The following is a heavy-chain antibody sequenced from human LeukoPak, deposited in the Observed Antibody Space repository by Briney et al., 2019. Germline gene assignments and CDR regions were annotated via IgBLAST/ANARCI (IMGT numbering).Heavy chain of an antibody. D-gene: IGHD5-18*01. CDR1: GFTVSSNY. J-gene: IGHJ4*02. Sequence: GGSLRLSCAASGFTVSSNYMSWVRQAPGKGLEWVSVIYSGGSIYYADSVKGRFTISRDNSKNTLYLQMNSLRAEDTTVYYCARASIRHSRDTSMVSSFGGFDYWGQGTLVTVSS. V-gene: IGHV3-53*01. CDR2: IYSGGSI. CDR3: ARASIRHSRDTSMVSSFGGFDY.